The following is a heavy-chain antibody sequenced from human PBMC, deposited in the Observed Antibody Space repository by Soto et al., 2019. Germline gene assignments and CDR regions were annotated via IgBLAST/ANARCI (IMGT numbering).Heavy chain of an antibody. Sequence: GGSLRLSCAASGFTFSTYAMNWVRQTPGKGLDWVSSISGSGGSTYYADSVKGRFTISRDNSKNTLDLQMNSLRAEDTAVYYCAKALGELWFGDLLPDYWGQGTLVTV. D-gene: IGHD3-10*01. CDR1: GFTFSTYA. V-gene: IGHV3-23*01. J-gene: IGHJ4*02. CDR2: ISGSGGST. CDR3: AKALGELWFGDLLPDY.